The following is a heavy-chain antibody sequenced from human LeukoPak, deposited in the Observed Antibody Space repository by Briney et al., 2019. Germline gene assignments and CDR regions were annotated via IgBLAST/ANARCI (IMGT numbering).Heavy chain of an antibody. Sequence: GGSLRLSCAASGFTFSSYAIRWVRQAPGKGLEWVAVISKDGSDKYYADSVKGRFTISRDNSRNTLFLHMNSLGGEDTAVYYCARVPDSSGWAGDYWGQGTLVTVSS. D-gene: IGHD6-19*01. CDR2: ISKDGSDK. CDR1: GFTFSSYA. CDR3: ARVPDSSGWAGDY. V-gene: IGHV3-30*04. J-gene: IGHJ4*02.